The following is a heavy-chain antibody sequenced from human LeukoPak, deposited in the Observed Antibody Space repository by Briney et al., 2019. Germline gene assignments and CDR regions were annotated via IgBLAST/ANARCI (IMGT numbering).Heavy chain of an antibody. CDR1: GFTYGSYS. V-gene: IGHV3-48*01. D-gene: IGHD2-2*02. CDR2: ISSSSSTI. CDR3: ARSIPLREFSFDY. Sequence: GGALRLSCAASGFTYGSYSMNWFRQAPGKGLEGVSYISSSSSTIYYADSVKRRFTISRDNAKNSLYLQMNRLRAEDTAVYYCARSIPLREFSFDYWGQGTLVTVSS. J-gene: IGHJ4*02.